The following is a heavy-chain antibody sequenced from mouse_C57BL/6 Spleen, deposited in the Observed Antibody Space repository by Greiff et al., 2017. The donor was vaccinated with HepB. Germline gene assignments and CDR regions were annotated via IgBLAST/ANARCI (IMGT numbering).Heavy chain of an antibody. V-gene: IGHV5-16*01. CDR3: ARGGYDGYLLAY. Sequence: EVKLMESEGGLVQPGSSMKLSCTASGFTFSDYYMAWVRQVPEKGLEWVANINYDGSSTYYLDSLKSRFIISRDNAKNILYLQMSSLKSEDTATYYCARGGYDGYLLAYWGQGTLVTVSA. J-gene: IGHJ3*01. CDR2: INYDGSST. D-gene: IGHD2-3*01. CDR1: GFTFSDYY.